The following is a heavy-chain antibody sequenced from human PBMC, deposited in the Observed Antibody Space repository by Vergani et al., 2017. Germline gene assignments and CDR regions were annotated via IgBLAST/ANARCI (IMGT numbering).Heavy chain of an antibody. CDR1: GDSISTSSYA. V-gene: IGHV4-39*01. J-gene: IGHJ4*02. CDR3: ARHISVVRPSSMTAFDY. D-gene: IGHD2-21*01. Sequence: QMQLQESGPGLVKPSETLSLSCTVSGDSISTSSYAWGWIRQPPGKTLEWIGTVFYGGRTPYNPFLKSRVTLSLDTSKKQISLHLTSVTAADTAVYYCARHISVVRPSSMTAFDYWGQGTLVTVSS. CDR2: VFYGGRT.